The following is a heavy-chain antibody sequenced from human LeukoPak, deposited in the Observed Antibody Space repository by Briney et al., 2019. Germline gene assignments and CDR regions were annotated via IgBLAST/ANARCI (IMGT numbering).Heavy chain of an antibody. Sequence: PSETQSLTCTVSGGSITSSNYYWGCIRQPPGKGLEWIGSFYYSGSTNYNPSLKSRVTISVDTSKNQFSLKLSSVTAADTAVYYCVYYYGSGSVEYWGQGTLVTVSS. CDR3: VYYYGSGSVEY. CDR1: GGSITSSNYY. D-gene: IGHD3-10*01. CDR2: FYYSGST. J-gene: IGHJ4*02. V-gene: IGHV4-39*01.